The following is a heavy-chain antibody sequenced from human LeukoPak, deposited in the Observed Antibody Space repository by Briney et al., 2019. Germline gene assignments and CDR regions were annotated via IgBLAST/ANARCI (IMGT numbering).Heavy chain of an antibody. Sequence: GGSLRLSRAASGFTFSTYTMNWVRQAPGRGLEWVSCISSSSTTISYADSVKGRFTVSRDNAKNSLYLQMNSLRDEDTAVYYCARGSGYFGPGSNYQFDYWGQGSLVTVSS. CDR1: GFTFSTYT. CDR2: ISSSSTTI. V-gene: IGHV3-48*02. D-gene: IGHD3-10*01. J-gene: IGHJ4*02. CDR3: ARGSGYFGPGSNYQFDY.